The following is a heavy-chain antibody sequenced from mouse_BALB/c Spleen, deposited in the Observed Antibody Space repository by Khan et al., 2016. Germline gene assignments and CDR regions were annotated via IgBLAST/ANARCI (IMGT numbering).Heavy chain of an antibody. CDR2: IDPPNDNT. V-gene: IGHV14-3*02. J-gene: IGHJ2*01. D-gene: IGHD1-1*01. CDR1: GFNIQDTY. Sequence: EVQLQESGAELVKPGASVKLSCTASGFNIQDTYIHWVRQRPEQGLDWIGRIDPPNDNTKYDPKFQGKATITVATSSNTAYLQLNSLTYEDTAVYYCARMDYGDYWGQGTTLTVAS. CDR3: ARMDYGDY.